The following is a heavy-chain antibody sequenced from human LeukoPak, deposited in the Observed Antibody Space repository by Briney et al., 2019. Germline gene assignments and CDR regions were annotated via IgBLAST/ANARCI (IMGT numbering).Heavy chain of an antibody. D-gene: IGHD3-10*01. CDR1: GGSINNYY. V-gene: IGHV4-59*01. CDR3: ARVSKKTWWFGELLSTAWIFDY. CDR2: IYHSGST. Sequence: SETLSLTCTVSGGSINNYYWSWIRQPPGKGLEWIGYIYHSGSTKYNPSLKSRVTISVDTSKNQFSLKLSSVTAADTAVYYCARVSKKTWWFGELLSTAWIFDYWGQGTLVTVSS. J-gene: IGHJ4*02.